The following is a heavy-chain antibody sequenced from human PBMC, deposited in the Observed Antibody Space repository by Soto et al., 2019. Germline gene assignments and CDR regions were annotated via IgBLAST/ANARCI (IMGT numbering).Heavy chain of an antibody. Sequence: PGGSLRLSCAASGFIFSSYSMNWVRQAPGKGLEWVSYISSSSSTIYYADSVKGRFTISRDNAKNSLYLQMNSLRAEDTAVYYCARYPLYYYYYMDVWGKGTTVTVSS. CDR2: ISSSSSTI. J-gene: IGHJ6*03. CDR1: GFIFSSYS. CDR3: ARYPLYYYYYMDV. V-gene: IGHV3-48*01.